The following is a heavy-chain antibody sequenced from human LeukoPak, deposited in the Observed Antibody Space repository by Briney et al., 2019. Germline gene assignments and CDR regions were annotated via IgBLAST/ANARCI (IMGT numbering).Heavy chain of an antibody. CDR3: ARDAAYDFRNPYRYFQH. CDR1: GFTFSTYW. Sequence: PGGSLRLSCAAAGFTFSTYWMTWVRQAPGQGLDWVGNIMYDASETYYTDPLKGRFTISRATAKGALYLHMHSLEDEATAGFYWARDAAYDFRNPYRYFQHWGQGTLVTVSS. V-gene: IGHV3-7*01. D-gene: IGHD3-3*01. CDR2: IMYDASET. J-gene: IGHJ1*01.